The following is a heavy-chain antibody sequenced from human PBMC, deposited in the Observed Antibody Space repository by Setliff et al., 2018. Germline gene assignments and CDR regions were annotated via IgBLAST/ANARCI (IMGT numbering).Heavy chain of an antibody. J-gene: IGHJ3*02. CDR1: GFTFSSYW. D-gene: IGHD3-16*01. CDR3: ARVKEKLVLHAFDI. Sequence: PGGSLRLSCAASGFTFSSYWMSWVRQAPGKGLEWLSYVSPRSTFIHVADSVRGRFTVSRDDARGSVLLQMNSLRAEDTAVYYCARVKEKLVLHAFDIWGQGTLVTVSS. CDR2: VSPRSTFI. V-gene: IGHV3-21*05.